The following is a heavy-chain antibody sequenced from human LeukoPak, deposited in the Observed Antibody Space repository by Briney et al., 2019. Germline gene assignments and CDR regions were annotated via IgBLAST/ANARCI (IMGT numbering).Heavy chain of an antibody. CDR2: ISYDGSNK. CDR1: GFTFSSYA. V-gene: IGHV3-30-3*01. Sequence: GGSLRLSCAASGFTFSSYAMHWVRQAPGKGLEWVAVISYDGSNKYYADSVKGRFTISRGNSKNTLYLQMNSLRAEDTAVYYCAKVPFVVVTAIPPDYWGQGTLVTASS. J-gene: IGHJ4*02. D-gene: IGHD2-21*02. CDR3: AKVPFVVVTAIPPDY.